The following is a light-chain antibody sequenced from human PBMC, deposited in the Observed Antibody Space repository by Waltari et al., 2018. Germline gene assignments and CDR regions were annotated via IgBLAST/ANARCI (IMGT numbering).Light chain of an antibody. CDR3: QQYSSFST. V-gene: IGKV1-5*01. J-gene: IGKJ1*01. Sequence: DIQMTQSPSMLSASVGDRGTIPSRASQTIRGWLAWYQLKPGLAPKLLIYDASNLGGGVPSRFSGSGFGTNFTLTISSLQPDDFATYYCQQYSSFSTFGLGTKV. CDR2: DAS. CDR1: QTIRGW.